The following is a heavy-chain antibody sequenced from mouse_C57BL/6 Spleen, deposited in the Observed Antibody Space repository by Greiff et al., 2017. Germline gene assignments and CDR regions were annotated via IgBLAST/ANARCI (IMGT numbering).Heavy chain of an antibody. Sequence: VQLQQSGPELVKPGASVKISCKASGYSFTDYNMNWVKQSNGKSLEWIGVINPNYGTTSYNQKFKGKATLTVDQSSSTAYMQLNSLTSEDTAVYYCATTAQAAAVCAMDYWGQGTSVTVSS. CDR2: INPNYGTT. CDR3: ATTAQAAAVCAMDY. V-gene: IGHV1-39*01. D-gene: IGHD3-2*02. CDR1: GYSFTDYN. J-gene: IGHJ4*01.